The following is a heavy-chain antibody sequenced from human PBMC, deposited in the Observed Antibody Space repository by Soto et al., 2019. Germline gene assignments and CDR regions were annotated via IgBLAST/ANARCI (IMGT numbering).Heavy chain of an antibody. CDR1: GFTFSSYA. CDR3: WRRGSPDY. V-gene: IGHV3-30-3*01. Sequence: GGSLRLSCAASGFTFSSYAMHWVRQAPGKGLEWVAVISYDGSNKYYADSVKGRFTISRDNSKNTLYLQMNSLRAEDTAVYYCWRRGSPDYWGQGTLVTVSS. J-gene: IGHJ4*02. CDR2: ISYDGSNK. D-gene: IGHD1-26*01.